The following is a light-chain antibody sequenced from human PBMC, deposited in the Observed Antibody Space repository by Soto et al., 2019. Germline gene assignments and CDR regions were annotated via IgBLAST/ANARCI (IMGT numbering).Light chain of an antibody. V-gene: IGKV3-20*01. CDR3: QQYGSSPRYT. CDR2: DAS. Sequence: EIVLTQSPGTLSLSPGERATLSCRASQSVDSNYLAWYQQKPGQAPRLLIYDASSRATGIPDRFSGSGSGTGFTLTISRLEPEDVAVYYCQQYGSSPRYTFGQGTKLEIK. J-gene: IGKJ2*01. CDR1: QSVDSNY.